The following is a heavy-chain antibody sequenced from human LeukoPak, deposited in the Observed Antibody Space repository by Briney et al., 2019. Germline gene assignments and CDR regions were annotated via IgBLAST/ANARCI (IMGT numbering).Heavy chain of an antibody. J-gene: IGHJ4*02. CDR1: GFTFSSLS. D-gene: IGHD3-22*01. Sequence: GGSLRLSCAASGFTFSSLSMNWVRQAPGKGLVWVSRINSYGSSTSYADSVKGRFTISRDNAKNTLYLQMNSLRAEDTAVYYCARDKEDSSGFPLGYWGQGTLVTVSS. CDR3: ARDKEDSSGFPLGY. CDR2: INSYGSST. V-gene: IGHV3-74*01.